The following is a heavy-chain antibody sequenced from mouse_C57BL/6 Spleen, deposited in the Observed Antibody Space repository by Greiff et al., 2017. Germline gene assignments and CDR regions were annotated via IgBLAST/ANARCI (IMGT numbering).Heavy chain of an antibody. CDR1: GYTFTSYW. V-gene: IGHV1-61*01. CDR2: IYPSDSET. J-gene: IGHJ3*01. CDR3: ARSLTGREAY. Sequence: QVQLQQPGAELVRPGSSVKLSCKASGYTFTSYWMDWVKQRPGQGLEWIGNIYPSDSETHYNQKFKDKATLTVDKSSRTAYMQLSSLTSEDSAVYYCARSLTGREAYWGQGTLVTVSA. D-gene: IGHD4-1*01.